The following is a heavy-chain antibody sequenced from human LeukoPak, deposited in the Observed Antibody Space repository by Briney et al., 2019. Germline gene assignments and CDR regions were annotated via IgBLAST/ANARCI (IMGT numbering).Heavy chain of an antibody. CDR3: ARSRFLEPDV. CDR2: LFGGGSE. CDR1: GLIVSSNY. D-gene: IGHD1-1*01. J-gene: IGHJ6*04. V-gene: IGHV3-53*01. Sequence: PGGSLRLSRAGSGLIVSSNYMTWVRQAPGKGLEWVALLFGGGSEYYADSVKGRFTISRDHSKQTLFLQMNNLRVEDTAIYYCARSRFLEPDVWGKGTTVTVAS.